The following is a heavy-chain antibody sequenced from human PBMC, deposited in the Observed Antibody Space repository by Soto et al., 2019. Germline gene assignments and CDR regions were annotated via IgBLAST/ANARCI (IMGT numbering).Heavy chain of an antibody. CDR3: ARRRLSGERAGWFDP. CDR2: INPSGGST. CDR1: GYTFTSYY. Sequence: QVQLVQSGAEVKKPGASVKVSCKASGYTFTSYYMHWVRQAPGQGLEWMGIINPSGGSTSYAQKFQGRVTMTRDTSTSTVYMELSSLRSEDTAVYYCARRRLSGERAGWFDPWGQGTLVTVSS. D-gene: IGHD2-21*02. J-gene: IGHJ5*02. V-gene: IGHV1-46*01.